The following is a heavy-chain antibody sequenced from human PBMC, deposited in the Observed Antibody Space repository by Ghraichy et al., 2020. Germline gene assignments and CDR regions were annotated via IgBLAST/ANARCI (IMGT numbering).Heavy chain of an antibody. Sequence: GGSLRLSCATSGFTFSSYGMSWFRQAPGKGPEWVSAIGGAGGAKFYADSVKGRFTISRDNSKNTLYLQMSSLGAEDTALYYCAKDHNYFDSSGPWGQGTLVTVSS. CDR1: GFTFSSYG. CDR3: AKDHNYFDSSGP. D-gene: IGHD3-22*01. CDR2: IGGAGGAK. V-gene: IGHV3-23*01. J-gene: IGHJ4*02.